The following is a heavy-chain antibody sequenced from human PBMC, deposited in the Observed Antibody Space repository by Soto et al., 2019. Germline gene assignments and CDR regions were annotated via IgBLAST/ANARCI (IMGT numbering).Heavy chain of an antibody. D-gene: IGHD3-3*01. CDR3: AREIERLLGY. CDR1: GGSISSYY. J-gene: IGHJ4*02. V-gene: IGHV4-59*01. Sequence: SETLSLTCTVSGGSISSYYWSWIRQPPGQGLEWIGYIYYSGTTNYNPSLKSRVTISVDTSKNHFSLKLSSVTAEDTAVYYCAREIERLLGYWGQGTLVTVSS. CDR2: IYYSGTT.